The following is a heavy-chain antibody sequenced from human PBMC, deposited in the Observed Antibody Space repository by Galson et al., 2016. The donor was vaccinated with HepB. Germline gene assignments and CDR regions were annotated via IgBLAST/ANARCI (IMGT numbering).Heavy chain of an antibody. V-gene: IGHV4-31*03. CDR2: IYYSGST. D-gene: IGHD1-1*01. CDR3: VGTGARLGGY. J-gene: IGHJ4*02. CDR1: GDSINSVSHY. Sequence: LSLTCSVSGDSINSVSHYWSWIRQRPGKGLEWMGYIYYSGSTSYNPSLRGRISISMDTSKNHFSLALHSVTAADTAVYYCVGTGARLGGYWGQGTLVTVSS.